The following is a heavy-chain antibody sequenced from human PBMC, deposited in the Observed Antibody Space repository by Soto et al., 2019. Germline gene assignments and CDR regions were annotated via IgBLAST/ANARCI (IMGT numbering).Heavy chain of an antibody. D-gene: IGHD4-17*01. CDR1: GFTFSNYG. CDR3: ARAVDYGDMDY. CDR2: ISYDGGSQ. J-gene: IGHJ4*02. V-gene: IGHV3-30*03. Sequence: QVQLVESGGGVVQPGRSLRLSCAASGFTFSNYGMPWVRQAPGKGLEWVAVISYDGGSQNYADSVKGRFTISRDNFKNTLYLQMSSLRAEDTAVYYCARAVDYGDMDYWGQGTLVTVSS.